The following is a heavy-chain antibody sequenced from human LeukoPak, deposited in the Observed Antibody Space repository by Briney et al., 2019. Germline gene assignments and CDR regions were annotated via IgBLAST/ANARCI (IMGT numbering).Heavy chain of an antibody. J-gene: IGHJ5*02. D-gene: IGHD5-12*01. CDR3: ARALYSDYYSYLNWFDP. CDR1: GYTFTNYG. CDR2: ISAYNGHT. Sequence: ASVKVSCKVSGYTFTNYGIGWVRQAPGQGLEWMGLISAYNGHTNYAQKFQGRVTMTTDTSTSTAYVELRSLRSDDTAIYYCARALYSDYYSYLNWFDPWGQGTLVTVSS. V-gene: IGHV1-18*01.